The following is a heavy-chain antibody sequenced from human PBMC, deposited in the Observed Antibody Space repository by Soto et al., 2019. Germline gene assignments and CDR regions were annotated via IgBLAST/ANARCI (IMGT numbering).Heavy chain of an antibody. V-gene: IGHV1-69*01. CDR3: AREQRASYGRMEAFDI. CDR1: GGTFSSYA. CDR2: IIPIFGTA. J-gene: IGHJ3*02. D-gene: IGHD1-26*01. Sequence: QVQLVQSGAEVKKPGSSVKVSCKASGGTFSSYAISWVRQAPGQGLEWMGGIIPIFGTANYAQKFQGRVTIPADESTSTAYMELSSLRSEDTAVYYCAREQRASYGRMEAFDIWGQGTMVTVSS.